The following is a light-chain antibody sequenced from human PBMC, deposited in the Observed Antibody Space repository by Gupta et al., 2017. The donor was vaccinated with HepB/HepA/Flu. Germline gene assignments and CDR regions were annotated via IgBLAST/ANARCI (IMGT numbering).Light chain of an antibody. Sequence: DIVLTQSPLSLPVTPGEPASISCRSSQSLLHSNGFSYLDWYLQKPGQSPQLLIYLGSNRASGVPDRFSGRGSGTDFTLKISRVEAEDVGVYYCMQALQPRWTFGQGTKVEIK. CDR2: LGS. CDR1: QSLLHSNGFSY. J-gene: IGKJ1*01. CDR3: MQALQPRWT. V-gene: IGKV2-28*01.